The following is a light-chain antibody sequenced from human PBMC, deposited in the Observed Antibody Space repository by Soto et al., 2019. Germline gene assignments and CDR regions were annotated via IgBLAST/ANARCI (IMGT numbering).Light chain of an antibody. CDR1: QSISSY. V-gene: IGKV1-39*01. CDR3: QQSYSTAIT. Sequence: DIQMTQSPSSLSASVGDRVTITCRASQSISSYLNWYQQKPGKAPKLLIYAASSLQSGVPSRFSGSGSGTEFPLTISSLQPEDFATYYCQQSYSTAITFGXGTRLEIK. CDR2: AAS. J-gene: IGKJ5*01.